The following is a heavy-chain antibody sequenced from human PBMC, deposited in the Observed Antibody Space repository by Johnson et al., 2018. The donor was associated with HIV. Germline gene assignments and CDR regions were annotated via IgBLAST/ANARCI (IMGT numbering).Heavy chain of an antibody. CDR3: ARGGLGFQNIHDPLDI. D-gene: IGHD1/OR15-1a*01. V-gene: IGHV3-7*02. Sequence: EVQLVESGGGLVQPGGSLRLSCAASGFTFSSYWMSWVRQAPGKGLEWVANIKEDGSERYYMESVKGRFTIFRDNAKNSLYLQMNSLRAEDTAVYYCARGGLGFQNIHDPLDIWGQGKWSPSLQ. CDR1: GFTFSSYW. J-gene: IGHJ3*02. CDR2: IKEDGSER.